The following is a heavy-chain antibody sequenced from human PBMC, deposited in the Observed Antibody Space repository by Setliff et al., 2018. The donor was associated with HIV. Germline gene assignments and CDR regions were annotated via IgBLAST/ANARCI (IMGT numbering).Heavy chain of an antibody. CDR3: ARALANWVGRRAFDI. V-gene: IGHV4-34*01. CDR2: IDHSGNT. CDR1: DGSFSGYY. Sequence: SETLSLTCAVYDGSFSGYYWSWIRQPPGKGLEWIGEIDHSGNTNYNPSLKSRVTISVDTSKKQFSLRLSSVTAADTAVYFCARALANWVGRRAFDIWG. D-gene: IGHD1-1*01. J-gene: IGHJ3*02.